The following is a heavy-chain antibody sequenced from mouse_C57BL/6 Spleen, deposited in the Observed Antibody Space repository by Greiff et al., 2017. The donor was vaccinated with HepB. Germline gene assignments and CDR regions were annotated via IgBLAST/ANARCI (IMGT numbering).Heavy chain of an antibody. CDR1: GYTFTDYN. CDR2: INPNNGGT. D-gene: IGHD2-1*01. V-gene: IGHV1-22*01. Sequence: EVQLQQSGPELVKPGASVKMSCKASGYTFTDYNMHWVKQSHGKSLEWIGYINPNNGGTSYNQKFKGKATLTVNKSSSTAYMELRSLTSEVSAVYDCARSGCYDNYFYAMDYWGQGTSVTVSS. CDR3: ARSGCYDNYFYAMDY. J-gene: IGHJ4*01.